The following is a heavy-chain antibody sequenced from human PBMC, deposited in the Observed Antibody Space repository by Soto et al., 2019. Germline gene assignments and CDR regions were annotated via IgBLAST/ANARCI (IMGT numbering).Heavy chain of an antibody. CDR3: ARRRATVPAPSGYGSGFDP. CDR2: IYHGDSDT. D-gene: IGHD6-19*01. V-gene: IGHV5-51*01. J-gene: IGHJ5*02. Sequence: PGESLKISCKGSGYRFTRYWIGCVRQMPGRGLEWLGIIYHGDSDTSYSPSFQGQVTHSADRTINTAYLQWSSLRASDSAMYDCARRRATVPAPSGYGSGFDPWGQGTQVTVSS. CDR1: GYRFTRYW.